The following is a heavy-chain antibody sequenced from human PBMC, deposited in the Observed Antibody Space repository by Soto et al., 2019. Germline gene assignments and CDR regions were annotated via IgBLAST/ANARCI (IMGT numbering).Heavy chain of an antibody. CDR3: ARVGGHYYGSGSYVYYYYGMDV. V-gene: IGHV1-18*01. D-gene: IGHD3-10*01. CDR2: ISAYNGNT. J-gene: IGHJ6*02. Sequence: ASVKVSCKASGYTFTSYGISWVRQAPGQGLEWMGWISAYNGNTNYAQKLQGRVTMTTDTSTSTAYMELRSLRSDDTAVYYCARVGGHYYGSGSYVYYYYGMDVWGQGTTVTVS. CDR1: GYTFTSYG.